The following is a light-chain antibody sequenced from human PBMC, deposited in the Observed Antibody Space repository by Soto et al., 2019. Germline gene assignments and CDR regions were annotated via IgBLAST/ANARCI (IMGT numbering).Light chain of an antibody. CDR3: QQRYNWPVT. CDR2: ATS. CDR1: QSITNY. V-gene: IGKV3-11*01. J-gene: IGKJ5*01. Sequence: EIVLTQSPATLSLSPGERATLSCRASQSITNYVGWYQQKPGQAPRLLIYATSNRATGIPARFSGSGSGTDFTLTISSREPEDFSVYYCQQRYNWPVTFGQGTRLEIK.